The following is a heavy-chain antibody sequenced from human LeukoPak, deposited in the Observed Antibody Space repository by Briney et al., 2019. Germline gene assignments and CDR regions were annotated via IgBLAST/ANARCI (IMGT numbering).Heavy chain of an antibody. J-gene: IGHJ5*02. V-gene: IGHV3-23*01. Sequence: HPGGSLRLSCAASGFTFSSYAMTWVRQAPGKGLEWVSAISGSGGSTYYADSVKGRFTISRDNSKNTLYLQMNSLRAEDTAVYYCAKSPHMVRGPVNWFDPWGQGTLVTVSS. D-gene: IGHD3-10*01. CDR2: ISGSGGST. CDR3: AKSPHMVRGPVNWFDP. CDR1: GFTFSSYA.